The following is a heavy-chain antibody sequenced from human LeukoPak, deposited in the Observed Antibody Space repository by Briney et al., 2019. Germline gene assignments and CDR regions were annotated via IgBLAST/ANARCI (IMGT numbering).Heavy chain of an antibody. J-gene: IGHJ4*02. Sequence: PGGSLRLSCAASGFTFSSYSMTWVRQAPGKGLEWVSSISSSSSYIYYADSVKGRFTISRDNAKNSLYLQMNSLRAEDTAVYYCARDPPDYYDSTFVGYWGQGTLVTVSS. D-gene: IGHD3-22*01. V-gene: IGHV3-21*01. CDR3: ARDPPDYYDSTFVGY. CDR2: ISSSSSYI. CDR1: GFTFSSYS.